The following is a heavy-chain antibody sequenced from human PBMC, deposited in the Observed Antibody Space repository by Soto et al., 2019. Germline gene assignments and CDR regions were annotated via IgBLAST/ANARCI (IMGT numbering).Heavy chain of an antibody. J-gene: IGHJ6*02. CDR3: ASDPLHCNGVLCRMNGMHV. CDR2: VSIDGNTK. Sequence: GGSLRLSCVASGFTFTSSSMHWVRQAPGKGLEWVAYVSIDGNTKYYADSVKGRFTVSRDNSKNTVFLQINSLRPEDTALYYCASDPLHCNGVLCRMNGMHVWGQGTTVTVSS. D-gene: IGHD2-15*01. V-gene: IGHV3-30*01. CDR1: GFTFTSSS.